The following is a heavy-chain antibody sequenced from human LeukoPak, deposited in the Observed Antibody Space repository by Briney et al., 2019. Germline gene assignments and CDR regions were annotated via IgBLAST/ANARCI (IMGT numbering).Heavy chain of an antibody. CDR1: GGSISSYY. D-gene: IGHD3-3*01. CDR3: AREGRITIFGVAPGWFDP. J-gene: IGHJ5*02. Sequence: SETLSLTCTVSGGSISSYYWSWIRQPPGKGLEWIGYIYYSGSTNYNPSLKSRVTISVDTSKNRFSLKLSSVTAADTAVYYCAREGRITIFGVAPGWFDPWGQGTLVTVSS. CDR2: IYYSGST. V-gene: IGHV4-59*01.